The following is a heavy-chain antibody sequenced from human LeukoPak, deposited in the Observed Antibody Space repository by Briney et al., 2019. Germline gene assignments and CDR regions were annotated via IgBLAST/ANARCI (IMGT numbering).Heavy chain of an antibody. J-gene: IGHJ4*02. V-gene: IGHV4-34*01. CDR1: GGSFSCYY. CDR3: VAGMVYYFDY. D-gene: IGHD2-8*01. CDR2: INHSGST. Sequence: PSETLSLTCAVYGGSFSCYYWSWIRQPPGKGLEWIGEINHSGSTNYNPSLKSRVTISVDTSKNQFSLKLSSVTAADTAVYYCVAGMVYYFDYWGQGTLVTVSS.